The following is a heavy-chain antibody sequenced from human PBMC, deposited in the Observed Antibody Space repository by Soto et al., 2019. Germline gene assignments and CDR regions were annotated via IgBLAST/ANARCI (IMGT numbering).Heavy chain of an antibody. J-gene: IGHJ6*03. CDR3: ASNRGAGYYYYMDV. V-gene: IGHV1-8*01. Sequence: QVQLVQSGAEVKKPGASVKVSCKASGYTFTSYDINWVRQATGQGLEWMGWMNPNSGNTGYAQKFQGRVTMTRNTSISTADMELSSLRSEDTAVYYCASNRGAGYYYYMDVWGKGTTVTVSS. D-gene: IGHD3-10*01. CDR2: MNPNSGNT. CDR1: GYTFTSYD.